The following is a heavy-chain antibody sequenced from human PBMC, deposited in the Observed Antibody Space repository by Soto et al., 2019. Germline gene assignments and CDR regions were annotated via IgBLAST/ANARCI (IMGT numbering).Heavy chain of an antibody. CDR1: GFTFSSYG. D-gene: IGHD3-16*02. CDR2: ISYDGSNK. V-gene: IGHV3-30*18. CDR3: AKDPIRLGELSLYLPYFQH. Sequence: GGSLRLSCAASGFTFSSYGMHWVRQAPGKGLEWVAVISYDGSNKYYADSVKGRFTISRDNSKNTLYLQMNSLRAEDTAVYYCAKDPIRLGELSLYLPYFQHWGQGT. J-gene: IGHJ1*01.